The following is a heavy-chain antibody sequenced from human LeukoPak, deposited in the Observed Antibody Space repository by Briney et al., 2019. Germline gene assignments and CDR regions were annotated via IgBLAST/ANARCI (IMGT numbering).Heavy chain of an antibody. D-gene: IGHD3-22*01. V-gene: IGHV3-33*01. CDR2: IWCDGSNK. J-gene: IGHJ4*02. CDR1: GFTFSSYG. CDR3: ARGPRRGDSSGYYYGVY. Sequence: GRSLRLSCAASGFTFSSYGMHWVRQAPGKGLEWVAVIWCDGSNKYYADSVKGRFTISRDNSKNTLYLQMSSLRAEDTAVYYCARGPRRGDSSGYYYGVYWGQGTLVTVSS.